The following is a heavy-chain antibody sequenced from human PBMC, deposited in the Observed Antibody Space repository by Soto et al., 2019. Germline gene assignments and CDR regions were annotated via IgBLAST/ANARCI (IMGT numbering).Heavy chain of an antibody. CDR1: GGTFSSYA. CDR2: IIPIFGTA. V-gene: IGHV1-69*13. CDR3: ARGGLVGVVVTAIQTDAFDI. D-gene: IGHD2-21*02. Sequence: SVKVSCKASGGTFSSYAISWVRQAPGQGLEWMGGIIPIFGTANYAQKFQGRVTITADESASTAYMELSSLRSEDTAVYYCARGGLVGVVVTAIQTDAFDIWGQGTMVTVSS. J-gene: IGHJ3*02.